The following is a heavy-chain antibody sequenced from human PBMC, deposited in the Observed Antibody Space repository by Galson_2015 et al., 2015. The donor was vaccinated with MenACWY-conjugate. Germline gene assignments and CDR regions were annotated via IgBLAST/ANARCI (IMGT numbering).Heavy chain of an antibody. J-gene: IGHJ4*02. Sequence: SLRLSCAASGFSLNIYWMTWVRQAPGKGLEWVANIKPDGSEKYSVDSVKGRFTISRDNTKNSLYLQMNSLRAEDTAVYYCVRARGFDYWGQGTLVTVSS. CDR3: VRARGFDY. CDR2: IKPDGSEK. V-gene: IGHV3-7*03. CDR1: GFSLNIYW.